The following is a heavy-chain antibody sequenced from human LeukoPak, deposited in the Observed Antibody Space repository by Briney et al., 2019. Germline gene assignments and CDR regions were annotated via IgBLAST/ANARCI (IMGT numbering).Heavy chain of an antibody. J-gene: IGHJ4*02. CDR1: GCSISSGYY. CDR2: IYHSGST. Sequence: SETLSLTCAVSGCSISSGYYWGWIRQPPGKGLEWIGSIYHSGSTYYNPSLKSRVTISVDTSKNQFSLKLSSVTAADTAVYYCARLTSSNYFDYWGQGTLVTVSS. V-gene: IGHV4-38-2*01. CDR3: ARLTSSNYFDY. D-gene: IGHD1-1*01.